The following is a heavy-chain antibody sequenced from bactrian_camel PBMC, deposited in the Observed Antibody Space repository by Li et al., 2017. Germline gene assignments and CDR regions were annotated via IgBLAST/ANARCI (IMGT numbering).Heavy chain of an antibody. D-gene: IGHD3*01. CDR1: NFTYSGNY. CDR2: ISQRSGTP. V-gene: IGHV3S40*01. Sequence: VQLVESGGGLVQPGGSLRLSCAVSNFTYSGNYKYIAWFRQAPGSEREGIATISQRSGTPHYADSVKGRFTITQDNDKSTAYLQMNSLKPEDTAVYYCAFDGWVEHEGRCGSGNQGTQVTVS. J-gene: IGHJ4*01.